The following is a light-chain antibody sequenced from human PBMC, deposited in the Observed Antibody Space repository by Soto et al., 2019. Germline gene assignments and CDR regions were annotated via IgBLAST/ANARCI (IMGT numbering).Light chain of an antibody. CDR3: QQYNSSPRT. J-gene: IGKJ4*01. CDR2: EGS. Sequence: DIQMTQSPSTLSASIGDTVTITCRANQSISSWLAWYQQKPGKAPKLLISEGSSLESGVPSRFSGSGSGTEFPLTTATLRLDDLATYYGQQYNSSPRTFGGGTKVE. CDR1: QSISSW. V-gene: IGKV1-5*01.